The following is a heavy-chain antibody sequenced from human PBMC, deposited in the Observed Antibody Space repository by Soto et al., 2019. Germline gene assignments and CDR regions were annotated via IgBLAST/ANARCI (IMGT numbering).Heavy chain of an antibody. CDR3: ARDLAPGYFAH. CDR1: GFTFSSYW. V-gene: IGHV3-74*01. CDR2: INNDGSST. Sequence: GGSLRLSCAASGFTFSSYWMHWVRQTPGKGLMWVSRINNDGSSTDDADSVKGRFTISRDNAKNTLYLQLNSLRAEDTAVYYCARDLAPGYFAHSGQ. J-gene: IGHJ4*02. D-gene: IGHD3-10*01.